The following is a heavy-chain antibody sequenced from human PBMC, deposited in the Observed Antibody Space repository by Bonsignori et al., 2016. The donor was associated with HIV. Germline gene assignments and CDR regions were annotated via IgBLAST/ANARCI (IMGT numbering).Heavy chain of an antibody. CDR2: MNPDSGNA. CDR1: GYTFTSYD. J-gene: IGHJ4*02. D-gene: IGHD2-15*01. Sequence: ASVKVSCKASGYTFTSYDVNWVRQATGQGLEWMGWMNPDSGNAGYAQKFQDRVTLTRNTSISTAYMELSSLRSEDTAVYYCARGLKGYPLTGYWGQGTQVTVSS. V-gene: IGHV1-8*01. CDR3: ARGLKGYPLTGY.